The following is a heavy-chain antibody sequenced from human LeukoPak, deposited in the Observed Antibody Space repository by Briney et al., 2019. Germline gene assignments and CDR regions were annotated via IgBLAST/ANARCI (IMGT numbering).Heavy chain of an antibody. J-gene: IGHJ4*02. CDR2: IYYSEST. CDR3: ARGHQTYYYDSSGYPSPRIYYFDY. V-gene: IGHV4-59*01. D-gene: IGHD3-22*01. CDR1: GGSISSYY. Sequence: SETLSLTCTVSGGSISSYYWSWIRQPPGKGLEWIGYIYYSESTNYNPSLKSRVTISVDTSKNQFSLKLSSVTAADTAVYYCARGHQTYYYDSSGYPSPRIYYFDYWGQGTLVTVSS.